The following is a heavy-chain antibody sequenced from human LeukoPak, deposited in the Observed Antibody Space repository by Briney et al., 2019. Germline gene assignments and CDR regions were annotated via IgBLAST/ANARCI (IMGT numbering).Heavy chain of an antibody. D-gene: IGHD3-22*01. CDR3: ARDTYYYDSSGYLDAFDI. V-gene: IGHV3-20*04. CDR2: INWNGGST. Sequence: GGSLRLSCAASGFTFGDYGMSWVRQAPGKGLEWVSGINWNGGSTGYADSVKGRFTISRDNAKNSLYLQMNSLRAEDTALYYCARDTYYYDSSGYLDAFDIWGQGTMVTVSS. CDR1: GFTFGDYG. J-gene: IGHJ3*02.